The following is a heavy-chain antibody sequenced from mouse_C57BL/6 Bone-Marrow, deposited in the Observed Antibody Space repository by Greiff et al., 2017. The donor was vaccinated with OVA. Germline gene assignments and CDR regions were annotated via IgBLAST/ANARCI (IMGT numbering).Heavy chain of an antibody. D-gene: IGHD2-1*01. CDR2: SRNKANDYTT. Sequence: EVKLVESGGGLVQSGRSLRLSCATSGFTFSDFYMEWVRQAPGKGLEWIAASRNKANDYTTEYSASVKGRFIVSRDTSQSILYLQMNALRAEDTAIYYCARDNYSLGYAMDYWGQGTSVTVSS. CDR3: ARDNYSLGYAMDY. CDR1: GFTFSDFY. V-gene: IGHV7-1*01. J-gene: IGHJ4*01.